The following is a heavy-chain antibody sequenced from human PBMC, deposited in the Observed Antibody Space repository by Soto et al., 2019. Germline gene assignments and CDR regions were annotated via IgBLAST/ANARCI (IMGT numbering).Heavy chain of an antibody. CDR3: AREEPVSSWSPPDY. D-gene: IGHD6-13*01. J-gene: IGHJ4*02. Sequence: EVQLVESGGGLVQPGGSLRLSCVASGFIFRNFWMHWVRQAPGKGLVWVSRISSDGTTTHYADSVRGRFTVSRDNAKNTLYLQVSSLRAEDTGVYFCAREEPVSSWSPPDYWGQGTLVTVSS. CDR2: ISSDGTTT. V-gene: IGHV3-74*01. CDR1: GFIFRNFW.